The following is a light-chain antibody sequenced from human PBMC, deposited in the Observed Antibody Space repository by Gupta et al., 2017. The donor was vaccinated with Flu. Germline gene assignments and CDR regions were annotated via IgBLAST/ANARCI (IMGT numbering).Light chain of an antibody. V-gene: IGKV1-17*01. CDR1: QDIRND. Sequence: PSSLSASVGDRVTITCRESQDIRNDLGWYQQKSGKAPKRLIYAASSLPSGVPSRFSGSGSGTEFTLTINSLQPEDFATYYCLQHNSYPLTFGQGTRLEIK. J-gene: IGKJ5*01. CDR2: AAS. CDR3: LQHNSYPLT.